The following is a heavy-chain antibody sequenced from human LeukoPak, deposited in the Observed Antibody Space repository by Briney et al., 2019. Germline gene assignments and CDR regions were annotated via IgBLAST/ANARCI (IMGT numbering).Heavy chain of an antibody. CDR1: GFTFSGSA. D-gene: IGHD3-3*01. J-gene: IGHJ4*02. CDR2: IRSKANSYAT. CDR3: TRQDDFWSGYYN. Sequence: RAGRSLRLSCAASGFTFSGSAMHWVRQASGKGLEWVGRIRSKANSYATAYAASVKGRFTISRDDSKNTAYLQMNSLKTEDTAVYYCTRQDDFWSGYYNWGQGTLVTVSS. V-gene: IGHV3-73*01.